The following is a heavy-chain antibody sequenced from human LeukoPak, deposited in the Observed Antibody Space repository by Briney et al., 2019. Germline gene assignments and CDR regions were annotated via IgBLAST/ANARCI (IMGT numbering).Heavy chain of an antibody. CDR3: ARWDAYYTGGIGYSGDFALDF. J-gene: IGHJ3*01. CDR1: GFTFSIYW. Sequence: GGSLRLSCAAAGFTFSIYWMSWVRQAPGKGLEWVASMKGDGSVKHFLDSVEGRFTISRDNAKNSLYLQVNSLRAEDTAIYYCARWDAYYTGGIGYSGDFALDFWGQGTLVTVSS. CDR2: MKGDGSVK. V-gene: IGHV3-7*01. D-gene: IGHD2-8*02.